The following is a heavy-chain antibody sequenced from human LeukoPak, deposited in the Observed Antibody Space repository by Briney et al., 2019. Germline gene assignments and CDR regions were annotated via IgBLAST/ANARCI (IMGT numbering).Heavy chain of an antibody. J-gene: IGHJ4*02. CDR3: ARADGGTQGDFDY. V-gene: IGHV1-2*02. Sequence: ASVKVSCKASGYTFTGYYMHWVRQAPGQGLEWMGWINPNSGGTNYAQKFQGRVTMTRDTSISTAYMELSRLRSDDTAVYYCARADGGTQGDFDYWGQGTLVTVSS. CDR1: GYTFTGYY. D-gene: IGHD4-23*01. CDR2: INPNSGGT.